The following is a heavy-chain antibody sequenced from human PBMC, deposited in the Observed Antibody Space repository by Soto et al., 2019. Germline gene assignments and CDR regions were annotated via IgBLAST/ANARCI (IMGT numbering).Heavy chain of an antibody. J-gene: IGHJ4*02. D-gene: IGHD3-3*01. Sequence: QVHLVPSGAEVQQPGASVKVSCKSSGYSFSNYNLHWVRQAPGQSLEWVGWINTGNGNTKYSAKFHDRVTISWDTSANTAYMELHNLRSEDTAVYFCARLQRYVEGIPGGLDYWGQGTLVTVSS. V-gene: IGHV1-3*04. CDR3: ARLQRYVEGIPGGLDY. CDR1: GYSFSNYN. CDR2: INTGNGNT.